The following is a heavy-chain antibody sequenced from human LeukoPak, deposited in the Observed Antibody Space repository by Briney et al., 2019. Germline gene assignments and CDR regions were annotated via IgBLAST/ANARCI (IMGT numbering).Heavy chain of an antibody. Sequence: DPSETLSLTCTVSRGSVSSGTYYWSWIRLPPGKGLEWIGEIYHTGSTNYSPSLRSRVTMSIDKSNNQFSLNLNSVTAADTAVYYCAKSGDYLWDYWGQGTLVTVSS. CDR2: IYHTGST. V-gene: IGHV4-61*01. J-gene: IGHJ4*02. D-gene: IGHD3-16*01. CDR1: RGSVSSGTYY. CDR3: AKSGDYLWDY.